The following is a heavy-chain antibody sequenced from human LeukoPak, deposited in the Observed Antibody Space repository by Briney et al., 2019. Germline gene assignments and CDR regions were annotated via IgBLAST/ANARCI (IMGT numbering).Heavy chain of an antibody. J-gene: IGHJ3*02. CDR1: GGSISSGDYC. D-gene: IGHD3-22*01. CDR2: IYYSGST. Sequence: SQTLSLTCTVSGGSISSGDYCWRWIRQPPGKGLEWIGYIYYSGSTYYNPSLKSRVTISVDTSKNQFSLKLSSVTAADTAVYYCARVPYYDSPGDAFDIWGQGTMVTVSS. V-gene: IGHV4-30-4*08. CDR3: ARVPYYDSPGDAFDI.